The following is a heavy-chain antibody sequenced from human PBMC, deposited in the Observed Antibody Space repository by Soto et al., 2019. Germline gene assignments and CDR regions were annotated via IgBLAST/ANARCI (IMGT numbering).Heavy chain of an antibody. D-gene: IGHD2-2*01. V-gene: IGHV4-59*01. CDR3: ANGGGCSSTSCYSNWFDP. J-gene: IGHJ5*02. Sequence: SETLSLTCTVSDGSISSCYWGWIREPPGKGLEWIGYIFYTGSTNYNPSLKSRVTISVDTSKNQFSLKLSSVTAADTAVYYCANGGGCSSTSCYSNWFDPWGQGTLVTVSS. CDR1: DGSISSCY. CDR2: IFYTGST.